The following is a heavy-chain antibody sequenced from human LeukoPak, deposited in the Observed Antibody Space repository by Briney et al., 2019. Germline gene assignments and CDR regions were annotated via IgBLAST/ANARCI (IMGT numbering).Heavy chain of an antibody. CDR2: IYYSGST. J-gene: IGHJ3*02. CDR3: ARDRGDGCPTHDAFDI. V-gene: IGHV4-30-4*08. D-gene: IGHD5-24*01. CDR1: GGSISSGDYY. Sequence: SQTLSLTCTVSGGSISSGDYYWSWIRQPPGKGLEWIGYIYYSGSTYYNPSLKSRVTISVDTSKNQFSLNLSSVTAADTAVYYCARDRGDGCPTHDAFDIWGQGTMVTVSS.